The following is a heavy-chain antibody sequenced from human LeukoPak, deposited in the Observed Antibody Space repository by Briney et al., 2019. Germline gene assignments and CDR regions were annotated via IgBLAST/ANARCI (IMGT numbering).Heavy chain of an antibody. CDR2: ISYDGSNK. CDR1: GFTFSSYG. CDR3: AKDSTMSYFEY. Sequence: HPGGSLRLSCAASGFTFSSYGMHWVRQAPGKGLEWVAVISYDGSNKYYADSVKGRFTISRDNSKNTLYLQMNSLRAEDTAVYYCAKDSTMSYFEYWGQGTLVTVSS. V-gene: IGHV3-30*18. D-gene: IGHD3-22*01. J-gene: IGHJ4*02.